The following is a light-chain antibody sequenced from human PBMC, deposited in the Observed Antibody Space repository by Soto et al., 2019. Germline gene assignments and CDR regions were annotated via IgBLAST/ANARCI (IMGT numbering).Light chain of an antibody. CDR2: GAS. CDR3: QQYGSTPYT. J-gene: IGKJ2*01. CDR1: QSVSNNY. Sequence: EIVLTQSPGTLSLSPGERATLSCRASQSVSNNYLAWYQQRPGQAPRLLIYGASKRATGIPDRFSGSGSGTDFTLSVNRLETEDVAVFYCQQYGSTPYTFGQGTKLEIK. V-gene: IGKV3-20*01.